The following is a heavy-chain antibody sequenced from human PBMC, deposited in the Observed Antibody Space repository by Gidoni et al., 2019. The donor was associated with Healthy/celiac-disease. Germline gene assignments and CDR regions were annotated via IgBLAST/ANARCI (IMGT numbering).Heavy chain of an antibody. CDR1: GFPFSSYA. CDR3: AKDSRISTSFDY. V-gene: IGHV3-23*01. J-gene: IGHJ4*02. D-gene: IGHD2-2*01. CDR2: ISGSGGST. Sequence: EVQLLASGGGLVQPGGSLRLSCAASGFPFSSYARSWVRQAPGKGLEWVSAISGSGGSTYYADSVKGRFTISRDNSKNTLYLQMNSLRAEDTAVYYCAKDSRISTSFDYWGQGTLVTVSS.